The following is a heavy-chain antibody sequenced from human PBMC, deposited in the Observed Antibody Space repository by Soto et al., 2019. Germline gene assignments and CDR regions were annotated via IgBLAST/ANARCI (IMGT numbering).Heavy chain of an antibody. CDR1: GGSISSYY. CDR3: ARLPFWSGYYLNDY. V-gene: IGHV4-59*08. D-gene: IGHD3-3*01. Sequence: TSETLSLTCTVSGGSISSYYWSWIRQPPGKGLEWIGYIYYSGSTNYNPSLKSRVTISVDTSKNQFSLKLSSVTAADTAVYYCARLPFWSGYYLNDYWGQGTLVTVSS. CDR2: IYYSGST. J-gene: IGHJ4*02.